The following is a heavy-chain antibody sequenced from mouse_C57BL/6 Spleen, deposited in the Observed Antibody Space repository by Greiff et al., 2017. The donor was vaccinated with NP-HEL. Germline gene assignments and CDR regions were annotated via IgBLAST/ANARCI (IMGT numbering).Heavy chain of an antibody. CDR3: ARWITTVVNFDY. V-gene: IGHV1-82*01. CDR1: GYAFSSSW. Sequence: QVQLKESGPELVKPGASVKISCKASGYAFSSSWMNWVKQRPGKGLEWIGRIYPGDGDTNYNGKFKGKATLTADKSSSTAYMQLSSLTSEDSAVYFCARWITTVVNFDYWGQGTTLTVSS. J-gene: IGHJ2*01. D-gene: IGHD1-1*01. CDR2: IYPGDGDT.